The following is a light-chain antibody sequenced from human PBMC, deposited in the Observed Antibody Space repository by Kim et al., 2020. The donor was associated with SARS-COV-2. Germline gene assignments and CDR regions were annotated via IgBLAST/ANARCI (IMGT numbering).Light chain of an antibody. J-gene: IGKJ2*01. CDR3: IQSTTWPSYT. CDR1: PGLAHREGNTS. Sequence: PVASSGRSCPGLAHREGNTSLHGIQQSPGQLPGSLIYEVAQRAPGAPERFSGSGAGTDFPLKIGTVEAEDVGVYSCIQSTTWPSYTFGQGTKLE. CDR2: EVA. V-gene: IGKV2-30*02.